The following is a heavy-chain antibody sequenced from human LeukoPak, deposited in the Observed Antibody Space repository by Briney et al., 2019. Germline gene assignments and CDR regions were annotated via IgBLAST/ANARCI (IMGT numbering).Heavy chain of an antibody. Sequence: GGSLRLSCAASGFTFSSYGMHWVRQAPGKGLEWVAFIRYDGSNKYYADSVKGRFTISRDNSKNTLYLQMNSLRAEDTAVYYCAKFAGRYSYGXXFDYWGQGTLVTVSS. D-gene: IGHD5-18*01. CDR1: GFTFSSYG. CDR2: IRYDGSNK. V-gene: IGHV3-30*02. J-gene: IGHJ4*02. CDR3: AKFAGRYSYGXXFDY.